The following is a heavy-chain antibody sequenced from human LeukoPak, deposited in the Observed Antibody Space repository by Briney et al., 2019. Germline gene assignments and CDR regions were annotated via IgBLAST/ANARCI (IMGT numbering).Heavy chain of an antibody. D-gene: IGHD3-10*01. CDR2: ISGSGGST. J-gene: IGHJ4*02. Sequence: GGSLRLSYAASGFTFSSYAMSWVRQAPGKGLEWVSAISGSGGSTYYADSVKGRFTISRDNSKNTLYLQMNSLRAEDTAVYYCAKDQQWFGELLGWGQGTLVTVSS. CDR3: AKDQQWFGELLG. V-gene: IGHV3-23*01. CDR1: GFTFSSYA.